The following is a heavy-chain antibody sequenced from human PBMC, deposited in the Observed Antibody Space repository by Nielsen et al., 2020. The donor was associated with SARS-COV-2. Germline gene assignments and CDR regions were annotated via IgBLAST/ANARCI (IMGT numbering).Heavy chain of an antibody. Sequence: SETLSLTCTVSGGSISSSSYYWGWIRQPPGKGLEWIGSIYYSGSTYYNPSLKSRVTISVGTSKNQFSLKLSSVTAADTAVYYCARVVGSSWYIDYWGQGTLVTVSS. V-gene: IGHV4-39*01. D-gene: IGHD6-13*01. CDR3: ARVVGSSWYIDY. CDR1: GGSISSSSYY. J-gene: IGHJ4*02. CDR2: IYYSGST.